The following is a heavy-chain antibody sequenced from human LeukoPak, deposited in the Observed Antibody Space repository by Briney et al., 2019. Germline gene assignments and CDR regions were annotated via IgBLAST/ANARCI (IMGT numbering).Heavy chain of an antibody. J-gene: IGHJ4*02. CDR3: AREGFYGSGRSLDS. Sequence: PSETLSLTCAVYGGSFGGYYWSWIRQPPGQGLEWIAEIDHSGDIKYNPALKSRVIISADTSKSQFSLKLSSVTAADTAIYYCAREGFYGSGRSLDSWGQGTLVTVSS. CDR1: GGSFGGYY. D-gene: IGHD3-10*01. V-gene: IGHV4-34*01. CDR2: IDHSGDI.